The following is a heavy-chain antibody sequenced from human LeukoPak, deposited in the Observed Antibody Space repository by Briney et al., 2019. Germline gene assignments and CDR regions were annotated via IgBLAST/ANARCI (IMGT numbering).Heavy chain of an antibody. CDR1: GFTFSSYW. Sequence: AGGSLRLSCAASGFTFSSYWMSWVRQAPGKGLEWVANIKQDGSEKYYVDSVKGRFTISRDNAKNSLYLQMNSLRAEDTAVYYCARGSIAARAVWDYWGQGTLVTVSS. V-gene: IGHV3-7*01. CDR3: ARGSIAARAVWDY. CDR2: IKQDGSEK. D-gene: IGHD6-6*01. J-gene: IGHJ4*02.